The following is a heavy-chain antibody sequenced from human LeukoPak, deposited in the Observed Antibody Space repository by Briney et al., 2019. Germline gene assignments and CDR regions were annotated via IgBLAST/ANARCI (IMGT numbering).Heavy chain of an antibody. CDR2: ISWNSGSI. CDR1: GFTFDDYA. Sequence: PGGSLRLSCAASGFTFDDYAMHWVRQAPGKGLEWVSGISWNSGSIGYADSVKGRFTISRDNAKNSLYLQMNSLRAEDTALYYCAKDIGWELLKYFQHWGQGTLVTVSS. D-gene: IGHD1-26*01. V-gene: IGHV3-9*01. J-gene: IGHJ1*01. CDR3: AKDIGWELLKYFQH.